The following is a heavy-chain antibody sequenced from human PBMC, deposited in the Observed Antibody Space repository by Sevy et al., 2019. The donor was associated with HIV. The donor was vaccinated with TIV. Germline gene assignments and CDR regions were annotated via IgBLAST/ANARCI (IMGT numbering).Heavy chain of an antibody. CDR2: RSGSGGST. Sequence: GGSLRLSCAASGFTFSSYAMSWVRLAPGKGLEWVSARSGSGGSTDYADSVKGRFTISRDNSKNTLYLQMNSLRAEDTAVYYCAKDRGVYSSSTSCFFLGYYDYWGQGTLVTVSS. CDR3: AKDRGVYSSSTSCFFLGYYDY. J-gene: IGHJ4*02. V-gene: IGHV3-23*01. D-gene: IGHD2-2*01. CDR1: GFTFSSYA.